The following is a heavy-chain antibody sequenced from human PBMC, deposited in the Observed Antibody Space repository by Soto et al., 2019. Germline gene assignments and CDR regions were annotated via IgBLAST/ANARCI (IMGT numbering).Heavy chain of an antibody. D-gene: IGHD3-9*01. J-gene: IGHJ4*02. V-gene: IGHV4-59*08. CDR3: ARHSPDFDWLSQFDY. Sequence: SETLSLTCTVSGGSISSYYWSWIRQTPGKGLEWIGYIFYFGSTNYNPSLKSRVTLSIDTSKNQLSLKLSSVTAADTAVYYCARHSPDFDWLSQFDYWGQGTLVTVAS. CDR1: GGSISSYY. CDR2: IFYFGST.